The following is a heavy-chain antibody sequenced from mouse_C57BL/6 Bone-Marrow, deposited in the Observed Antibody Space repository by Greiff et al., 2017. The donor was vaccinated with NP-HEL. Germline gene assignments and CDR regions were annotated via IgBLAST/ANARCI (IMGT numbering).Heavy chain of an antibody. Sequence: VQLKQSGAELVRPGASVKLSCTASGFNIKDYYMHWVKQRPEQGLEWIGRIDPEDGDTEYAPQFQGKATMTADTSSHTAYLQLSSLTSEDTAVYYCTVWDYFDYWGQGTTLTVSS. CDR2: IDPEDGDT. D-gene: IGHD4-1*01. CDR1: GFNIKDYY. J-gene: IGHJ2*01. CDR3: TVWDYFDY. V-gene: IGHV14-1*01.